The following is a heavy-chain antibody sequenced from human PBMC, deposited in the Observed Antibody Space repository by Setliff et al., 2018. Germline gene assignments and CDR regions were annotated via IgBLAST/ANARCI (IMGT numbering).Heavy chain of an antibody. J-gene: IGHJ4*02. Sequence: GPVKVSCKASGYTFTNYAISWVRQAPGQGLEWMGWISAYTGNTYYAPRLQGRVTMTTDTSTTTAYLELRSLTSDDTAVYYCSRLVRYCTQTSCQRASGDDYWGQGTLVTVSS. CDR2: ISAYTGNT. CDR1: GYTFTNYA. CDR3: SRLVRYCTQTSCQRASGDDY. D-gene: IGHD2-2*01. V-gene: IGHV1-18*01.